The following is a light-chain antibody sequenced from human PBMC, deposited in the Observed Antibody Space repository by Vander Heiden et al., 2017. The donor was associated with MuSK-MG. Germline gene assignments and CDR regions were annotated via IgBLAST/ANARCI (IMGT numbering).Light chain of an antibody. CDR3: QPTDSDPFGT. V-gene: IGKV1-27*01. Sequence: DIQLTQSPLSLSASVGDRVTITCRVGQGISSYLNWYRQKPGKVPNLLIYSASNLQAGVPSRFSGSGYGKDFTLTISSRQPEDVATYYGQPTDSDPFGTFGQGTKMEIK. J-gene: IGKJ2*02. CDR1: QGISSY. CDR2: SAS.